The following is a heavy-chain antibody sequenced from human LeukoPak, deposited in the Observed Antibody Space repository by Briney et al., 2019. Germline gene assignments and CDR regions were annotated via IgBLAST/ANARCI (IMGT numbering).Heavy chain of an antibody. V-gene: IGHV3-15*01. CDR1: GFTFSNAW. CDR2: IKSKTDGGTT. D-gene: IGHD2-15*01. J-gene: IGHJ4*02. Sequence: GGSLRLSCAASGFTFSNAWMSWVRQAPGKGLEWVGRIKSKTDGGTTDYAAPVKGRFTISRDDSKNTLYLQMNSLRAEDTAVYYCARDTGTYCSGGSCYSRGPNDYWGQGTLVTVSS. CDR3: ARDTGTYCSGGSCYSRGPNDY.